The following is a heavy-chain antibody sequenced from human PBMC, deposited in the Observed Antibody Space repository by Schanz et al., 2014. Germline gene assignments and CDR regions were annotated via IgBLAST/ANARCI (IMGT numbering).Heavy chain of an antibody. CDR1: GLNFGTSA. J-gene: IGHJ4*02. V-gene: IGHV7-4-1*02. D-gene: IGHD2-2*01. Sequence: QVQLIQSGPEVKKPGTSVKVSCKAYGLNFGTSAVQWLRQAPGQGLEWMGWINPNTGHPTYAQGFTGRFVFSLNTSVSTAYLQISSLTAADTAVYFCARGTSASLDWGQGTLVTVSS. CDR3: ARGTSASLD. CDR2: INPNTGHP.